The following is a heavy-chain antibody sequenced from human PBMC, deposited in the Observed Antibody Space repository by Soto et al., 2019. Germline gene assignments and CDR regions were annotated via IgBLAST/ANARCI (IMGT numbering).Heavy chain of an antibody. V-gene: IGHV4-31*03. J-gene: IGHJ4*02. Sequence: QVQLQESGPGLVKPSQTLSLTCSVSGGSISSGTSYWTWIRQHPGEGLEWIGHIYFTGATYSNPSLRSRLTMSVDTSKNQFSLKLTPVTAADTATYYCASIPRRGYSYGIDYWGQGTPVTVSS. CDR1: GGSISSGTSY. D-gene: IGHD2-21*02. CDR2: IYFTGAT. CDR3: ASIPRRGYSYGIDY.